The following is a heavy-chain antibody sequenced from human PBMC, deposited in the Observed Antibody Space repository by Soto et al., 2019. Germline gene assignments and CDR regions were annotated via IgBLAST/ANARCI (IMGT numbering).Heavy chain of an antibody. V-gene: IGHV3-23*01. Sequence: EGQLLESGGGLVQPGGSVRLSCAASGFTFSSYAMSWVRQAPGKGLEWVSIISGSGGSTYYADSVKGRFTISRDNSKNTLYLQMNSLRAEDTAVYYCAKGGYCSGGSCYPTDFDYWGQGTLVTVSS. D-gene: IGHD2-15*01. CDR3: AKGGYCSGGSCYPTDFDY. CDR1: GFTFSSYA. J-gene: IGHJ4*02. CDR2: ISGSGGST.